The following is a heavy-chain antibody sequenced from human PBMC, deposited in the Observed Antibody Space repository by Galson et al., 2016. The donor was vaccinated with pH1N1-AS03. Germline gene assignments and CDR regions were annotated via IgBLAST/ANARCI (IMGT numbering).Heavy chain of an antibody. J-gene: IGHJ5*02. Sequence: SETLSLTCAVYGGSFSGYSCSWIRQPPGKGLEWIGEINHSGSTNYNPSLKSQATMSVDMAKNLISLNMTSVTAADTAVYYCARRANWGLAGRQNWFDPWGQGTLVTVSS. D-gene: IGHD7-27*01. V-gene: IGHV4-34*01. CDR2: INHSGST. CDR3: ARRANWGLAGRQNWFDP. CDR1: GGSFSGYS.